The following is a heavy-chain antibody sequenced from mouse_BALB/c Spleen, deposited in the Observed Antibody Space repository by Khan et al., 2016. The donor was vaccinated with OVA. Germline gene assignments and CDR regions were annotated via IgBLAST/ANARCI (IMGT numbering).Heavy chain of an antibody. D-gene: IGHD1-1*02. CDR3: ARHYYGGNLYWYFDV. CDR2: IFPGDDST. J-gene: IGHJ1*01. V-gene: IGHV1-85*01. CDR1: GYTFTSYD. Sequence: VQLQESGAELVKPGASVKLSCKASGYTFTSYDINWVRQRPEQGLEWIGWIFPGDDSTKYNEKFKGKATLTTDKSSNPAYLQLSKLTSEDSAVYCSARHYYGGNLYWYFDVWGAGTTVTVSS.